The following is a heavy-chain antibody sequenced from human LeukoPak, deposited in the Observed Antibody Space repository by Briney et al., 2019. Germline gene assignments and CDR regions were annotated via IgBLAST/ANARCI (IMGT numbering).Heavy chain of an antibody. D-gene: IGHD3-22*01. CDR3: ARAFTTESHYHYYMEV. CDR2: ISGNGANT. Sequence: GGSLRLSCAASGFTFSTYGMSWVRQAPGKGLEWVSTISGNGANTFYADSVKGRFTISRDNSKNTLFLQMNSLRAEDTAVYYCARAFTTESHYHYYMEVWGSGTTVTVSS. V-gene: IGHV3-23*01. J-gene: IGHJ6*03. CDR1: GFTFSTYG.